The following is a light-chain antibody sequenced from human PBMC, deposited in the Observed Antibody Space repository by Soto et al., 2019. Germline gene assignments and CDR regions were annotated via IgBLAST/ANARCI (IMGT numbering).Light chain of an antibody. J-gene: IGKJ2*01. CDR1: QSVSSNY. CDR3: RQYASSPPMYT. Sequence: VLTQSPGTLSLSPGERATLSCRASQSVSSNYLGWYQQKPGQAPRLLIYDASSRATGIPDRFSSSGSGTDFTLTISRLEPEDFAVYYCRQYASSPPMYTVGQGTKLEIK. V-gene: IGKV3-20*01. CDR2: DAS.